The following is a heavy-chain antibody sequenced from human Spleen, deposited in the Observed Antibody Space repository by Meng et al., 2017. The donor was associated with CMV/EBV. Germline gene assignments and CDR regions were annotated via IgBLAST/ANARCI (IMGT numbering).Heavy chain of an antibody. CDR2: ISGSGGTT. CDR1: GFTLRSYA. J-gene: IGHJ6*02. D-gene: IGHD2-2*01. V-gene: IGHV3-23*01. CDR3: ARVGGGIVVVPAANRNYYYGMDV. Sequence: GGSLRLSCAASGFTLRSYAMSWVRQAPGKGLEWVSTISGSGGTTYYADSVKGRLTISRDNSKNTLYLQMNSLRAEDTAVYYCARVGGGIVVVPAANRNYYYGMDVWGQGTTVTVSS.